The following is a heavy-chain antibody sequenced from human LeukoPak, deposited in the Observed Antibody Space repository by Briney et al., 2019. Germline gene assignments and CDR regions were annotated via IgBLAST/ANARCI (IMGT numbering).Heavy chain of an antibody. V-gene: IGHV3-23*01. CDR2: ISGSGGST. J-gene: IGHJ6*02. Sequence: GGSLRLSCAASGFTFSSYAMSWVRQAPGKGLEWVSAISGSGGSTYYADSVKGRFTVSRDNSKNTLHLQMNSLRAEDTAVYYCARTRYCSGGSCYHSGYYGMDVWGQGTTVTVSS. CDR3: ARTRYCSGGSCYHSGYYGMDV. D-gene: IGHD2-15*01. CDR1: GFTFSSYA.